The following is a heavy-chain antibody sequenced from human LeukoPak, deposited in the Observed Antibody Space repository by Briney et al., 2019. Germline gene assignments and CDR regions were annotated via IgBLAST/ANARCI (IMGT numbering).Heavy chain of an antibody. CDR1: GFTFDDYG. CDR2: INWNGSST. D-gene: IGHD1-26*01. J-gene: IGHJ5*02. CDR3: ARSTRTSRKFDP. Sequence: GGSLRLSCAASGFTFDDYGMNCVRQAPGKGLEWVSGINWNGSSTGYADSVKGRFTIYRDNAKSSLSLQMNSLRDEDTALYYCARSTRTSRKFDPWGQGTLVTVSS. V-gene: IGHV3-20*04.